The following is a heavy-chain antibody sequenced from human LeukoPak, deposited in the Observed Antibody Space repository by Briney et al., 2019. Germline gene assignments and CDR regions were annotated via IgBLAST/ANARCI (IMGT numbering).Heavy chain of an antibody. J-gene: IGHJ4*02. V-gene: IGHV4-39*01. CDR3: ARASSGYYWDFDY. D-gene: IGHD3-22*01. CDR1: GDPISSYNYF. CDR2: IYYRGNT. Sequence: SETLSLTCTVSGDPISSYNYFWGWIRQPPGKGLEWVGSIYYRGNTYYNPSLKSRVTLSADTSKNQFSLKVTSVTAANTAVYYCARASSGYYWDFDYWGQGALVTVSS.